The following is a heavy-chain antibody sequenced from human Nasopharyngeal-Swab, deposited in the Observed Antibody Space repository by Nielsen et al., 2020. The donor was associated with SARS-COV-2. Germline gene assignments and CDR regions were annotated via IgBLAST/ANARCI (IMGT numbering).Heavy chain of an antibody. CDR2: ISAYNGDT. CDR3: ARPIAVAGGYYYGLDV. D-gene: IGHD6-19*01. J-gene: IGHJ6*02. V-gene: IGHV1-18*04. CDR1: GDTLSSYG. Sequence: ASVKVSCKASGDTLSSYGINWVRQAPGQGLEWMGWISAYNGDTDYAQKVQDRVTLTTDTPMNTAYMELRSLRSDDTAVYYCARPIAVAGGYYYGLDVWGQGTTVTVSS.